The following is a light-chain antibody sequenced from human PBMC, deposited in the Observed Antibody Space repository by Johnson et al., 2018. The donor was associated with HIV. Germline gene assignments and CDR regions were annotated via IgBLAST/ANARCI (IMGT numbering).Light chain of an antibody. CDR1: SSNIGNNY. V-gene: IGLV1-51*02. CDR3: GTWESSLSALYV. Sequence: QSVLTQPPSVSAAPGQKVTISCSGSSSNIGNNYVSWYQQLPGTAPKLLIYENNKRPSGIPDRFSGSKSGTSATLGITGLQTGDEAAYYCGTWESSLSALYVFGTGTKVTVL. J-gene: IGLJ1*01. CDR2: ENN.